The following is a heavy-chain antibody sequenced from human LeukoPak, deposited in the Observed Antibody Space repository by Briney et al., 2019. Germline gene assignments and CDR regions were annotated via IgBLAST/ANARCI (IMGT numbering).Heavy chain of an antibody. CDR2: IDGSGGST. Sequence: GGSLRLSCAASGFTFSGYGMSWVRQAPGKGLQWVSGIDGSGGSTYYGDSVKGRFTISRDSSENTLYLQLNSLRAEDTAVYFCAKRGGSNVYAFDRWGQGTMVTVSS. CDR1: GFTFSGYG. V-gene: IGHV3-23*01. D-gene: IGHD1-26*01. J-gene: IGHJ3*02. CDR3: AKRGGSNVYAFDR.